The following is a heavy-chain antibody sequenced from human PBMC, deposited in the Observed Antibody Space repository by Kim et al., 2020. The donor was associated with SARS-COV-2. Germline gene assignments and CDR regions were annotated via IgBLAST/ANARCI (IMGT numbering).Heavy chain of an antibody. CDR2: ISSNGGST. J-gene: IGHJ4*02. CDR3: VKGYSGYDPHPPN. Sequence: GGSLRLSCSASGFTFSSYAMHWVRQAPGKGLEYVSAISSNGGSTYYADPFKGRFTMSRDNSKNTLSLQMSRLRAEDTAVYYCVKGYSGYDPHPPNWGQGTLVSVSS. CDR1: GFTFSSYA. D-gene: IGHD5-12*01. V-gene: IGHV3-64D*06.